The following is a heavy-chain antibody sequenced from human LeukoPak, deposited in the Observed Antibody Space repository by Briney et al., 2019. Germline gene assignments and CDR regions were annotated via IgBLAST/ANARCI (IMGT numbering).Heavy chain of an antibody. CDR3: ARGHALLYSSGWMRGDY. Sequence: ASVKVSCKASGYTFTSYDINWVRQATGQGLEWMGWMNPNSGNTGYAQKFQGRVTMTRNTSISTAYMELSSLRSEDTAVYYCARGHALLYSSGWMRGDYWGQGTLVTVSS. V-gene: IGHV1-8*01. CDR1: GYTFTSYD. J-gene: IGHJ4*02. D-gene: IGHD6-19*01. CDR2: MNPNSGNT.